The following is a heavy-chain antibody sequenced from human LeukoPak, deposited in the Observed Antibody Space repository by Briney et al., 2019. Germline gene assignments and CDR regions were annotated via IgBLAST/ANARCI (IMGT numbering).Heavy chain of an antibody. J-gene: IGHJ4*02. CDR3: TRKGSQWEFLVEY. Sequence: GGSLRLSGAASGFTFSDDDMRWVRQAPGKGLEWIAYIRSSGSTIYYADSVKGRFTIARDNSENSLYLQMNSLPAEDKAVSYCTRKGSQWEFLVEYWGKGPRVAVS. CDR1: GFTFSDDD. CDR2: IRSSGSTI. V-gene: IGHV3-11*04. D-gene: IGHD1-26*01.